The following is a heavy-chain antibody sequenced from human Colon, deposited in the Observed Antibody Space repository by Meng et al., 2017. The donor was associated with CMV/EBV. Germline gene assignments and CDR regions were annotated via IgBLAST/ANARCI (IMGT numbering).Heavy chain of an antibody. CDR1: GYTLTELS. D-gene: IGHD6-13*01. CDR3: ASERLGAAAIPLDY. J-gene: IGHJ4*02. CDR2: FNPEDGER. V-gene: IGHV1-24*01. Sequence: ASVKVSCKVSGYTLTELSIHWARQAPGKGLEWMGGFNPEDGERVYAQKFQGRVTMTDDTSTDTAYMELSSLRFEDTAVYYCASERLGAAAIPLDYWGQGTPVTVSS.